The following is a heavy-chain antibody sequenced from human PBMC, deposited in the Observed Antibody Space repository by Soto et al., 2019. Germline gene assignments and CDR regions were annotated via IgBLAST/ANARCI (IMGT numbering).Heavy chain of an antibody. CDR2: ISYDGSNK. CDR3: AKTGGYDWGHYYYYGMDV. Sequence: GGSLRLSCAASGFTFSSYGMHWVRQAPGKGLEWVAVISYDGSNKYYADSVKGRFTISRDNSKNTLYLQMNSLRAEDTAVYYCAKTGGYDWGHYYYYGMDVWGQGTTVTVSS. CDR1: GFTFSSYG. D-gene: IGHD5-12*01. V-gene: IGHV3-30*18. J-gene: IGHJ6*02.